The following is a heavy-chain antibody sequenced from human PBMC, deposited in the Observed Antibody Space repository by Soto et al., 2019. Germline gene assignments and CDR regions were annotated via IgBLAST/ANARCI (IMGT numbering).Heavy chain of an antibody. CDR3: ARDPGYCSSTSCYPPAYGMDV. J-gene: IGHJ6*02. V-gene: IGHV3-48*01. CDR2: ISSSSSTI. D-gene: IGHD2-2*01. Sequence: GRSLRLSCAASEFTFSSYSMNWVRQAPGKGLEWVSYISSSSSTIYYADSVKGRFTISRDNAKNSLYLQMNSLRAEDTAVYYCARDPGYCSSTSCYPPAYGMDVWGQGTTVTVSS. CDR1: EFTFSSYS.